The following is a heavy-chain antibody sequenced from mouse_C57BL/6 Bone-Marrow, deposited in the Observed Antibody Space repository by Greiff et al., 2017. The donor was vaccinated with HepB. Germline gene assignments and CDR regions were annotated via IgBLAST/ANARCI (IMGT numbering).Heavy chain of an antibody. Sequence: DVKLVESGGGLVKPGGSLKLSCAASGFTFSDYGMHWVRQAPEKGLESVAYISSGSSTIYYADTVKGRFTISRDNAKNTLFLQMTSLRSEDTAMYYCARGLEGAMDYWGQGTSVTVSS. V-gene: IGHV5-17*01. D-gene: IGHD4-1*01. CDR3: ARGLEGAMDY. J-gene: IGHJ4*01. CDR1: GFTFSDYG. CDR2: ISSGSSTI.